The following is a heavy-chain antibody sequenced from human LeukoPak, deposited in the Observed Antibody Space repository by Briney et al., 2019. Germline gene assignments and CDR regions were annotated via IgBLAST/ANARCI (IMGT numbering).Heavy chain of an antibody. CDR2: IYTSGST. CDR3: ARERSGYYPAFFY. J-gene: IGHJ4*02. Sequence: PSQTLSLTCTVSGGSISSGSYCWRWLRQPAGKGLDWIVRIYTSGSTNYNPSLTSRITISVDTSKNQFSLKLRSVTAADTDVYYCARERSGYYPAFFYWGQGTLVTVSS. D-gene: IGHD3-22*01. CDR1: GGSISSGSYC. V-gene: IGHV4-61*02.